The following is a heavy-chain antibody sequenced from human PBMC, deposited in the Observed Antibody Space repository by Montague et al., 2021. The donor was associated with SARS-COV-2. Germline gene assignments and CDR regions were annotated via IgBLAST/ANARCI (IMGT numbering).Heavy chain of an antibody. CDR1: GFSVGDHG. CDR2: ISWNSASK. V-gene: IGHV3-9*01. Sequence: SLRLSCAASGFSVGDHGMYWVRQGPGKGLEWVAGISWNSASKGHADAVKGRFTISKDISKNSLLLTMNSLRVEDTALYYCIRETCSGANCFLDYWGQGTLVTVSS. J-gene: IGHJ4*02. D-gene: IGHD2-2*01. CDR3: IRETCSGANCFLDY.